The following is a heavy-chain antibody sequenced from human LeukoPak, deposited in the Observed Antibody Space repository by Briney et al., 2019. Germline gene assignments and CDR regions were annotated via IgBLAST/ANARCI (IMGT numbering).Heavy chain of an antibody. Sequence: ASVKVSCKASGYTFTSCDINWVRQATGQGLEWMGWMNPNSGNTGYAQKFQGRVTITRNTSISTAYMELSSLRSEDTAVYYCARSVRGVVAATPNTYYMDVWGKGTTVTVSS. CDR1: GYTFTSCD. D-gene: IGHD2-15*01. V-gene: IGHV1-8*03. CDR2: MNPNSGNT. CDR3: ARSVRGVVAATPNTYYMDV. J-gene: IGHJ6*03.